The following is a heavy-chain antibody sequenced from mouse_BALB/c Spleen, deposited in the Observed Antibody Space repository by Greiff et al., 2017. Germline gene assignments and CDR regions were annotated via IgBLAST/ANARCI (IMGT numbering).Heavy chain of an antibody. CDR2: IYPSDSYT. V-gene: IGHV1-69*02. Sequence: QVQLQQPGAELVRPGASVKLSCKASGYTFTSYWINWVKQRPGQGLEWIGNIYPSDSYTNYNQKFKDKATLTVDKSSSTAYMQLNSLTSEDSAVYYCARDDYAFAYWGQGTLVTVSA. D-gene: IGHD2-4*01. CDR3: ARDDYAFAY. CDR1: GYTFTSYW. J-gene: IGHJ3*01.